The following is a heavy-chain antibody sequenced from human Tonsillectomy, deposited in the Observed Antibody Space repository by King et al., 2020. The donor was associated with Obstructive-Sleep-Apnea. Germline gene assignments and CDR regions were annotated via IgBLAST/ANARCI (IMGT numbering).Heavy chain of an antibody. CDR3: ARRYCSGGSCYIDY. CDR2: INAVNGNT. Sequence: VQRVQSGAEVKKPGASVKVSCKASGYTFTSYAMHWVRQAPGQRLEWMGWINAVNGNTKYSQKFQGRGTITRDTSASTAYMELSSLRSEYTAVYYCARRYCSGGSCYIDYWGQGTLVTVSS. J-gene: IGHJ4*02. CDR1: GYTFTSYA. D-gene: IGHD2-15*01. V-gene: IGHV1-3*01.